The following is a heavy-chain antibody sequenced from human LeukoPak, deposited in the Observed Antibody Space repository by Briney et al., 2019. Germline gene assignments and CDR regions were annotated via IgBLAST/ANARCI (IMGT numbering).Heavy chain of an antibody. D-gene: IGHD3-10*02. CDR1: GFTFSRYD. CDR3: AELGITMIGGV. J-gene: IGHJ6*04. V-gene: IGHV3-23*01. Sequence: GSLRLSCAASGFTFSRYDMSWVREAPGKGLEWVSAISGSGGSTYYADSVKGRFTISRDNAKNSLYLQMNSLRAEDTAVYYCAELGITMIGGVWGKGTTVTISS. CDR2: ISGSGGST.